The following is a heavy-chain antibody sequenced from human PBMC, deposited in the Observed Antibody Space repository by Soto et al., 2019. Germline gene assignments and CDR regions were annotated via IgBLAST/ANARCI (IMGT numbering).Heavy chain of an antibody. V-gene: IGHV4-4*02. CDR1: GDSISSTHW. J-gene: IGHJ4*02. CDR2: IFHSGIT. CDR3: ARGFSGYCSGGSCSSFDY. D-gene: IGHD2-15*01. Sequence: QVQLQESGPGLMKPSGTLSLTCAVSGDSISSTHWWTWVRQPPGKGLEYIGQIFHSGITNYNPSLESRVTISLDKSKSQFSLELNSVTGADTAIYYCARGFSGYCSGGSCSSFDYWGQGTLVTVSS.